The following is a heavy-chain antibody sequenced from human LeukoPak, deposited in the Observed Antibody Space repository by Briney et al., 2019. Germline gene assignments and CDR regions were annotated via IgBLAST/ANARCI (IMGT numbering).Heavy chain of an antibody. J-gene: IGHJ3*02. V-gene: IGHV1-2*02. CDR3: AKAYSSGWSKTYGPAFDI. D-gene: IGHD6-19*01. CDR2: IKPNSGDT. CDR1: GYSFADYY. Sequence: ASVKVSCKASGYSFADYYMHWVRQAPGQGLEWMGWIKPNSGDTRSAQKFQGRVTMTRDTSISTAYMELSSLRSDDTAMYYCAKAYSSGWSKTYGPAFDIWGQGTMFTVTS.